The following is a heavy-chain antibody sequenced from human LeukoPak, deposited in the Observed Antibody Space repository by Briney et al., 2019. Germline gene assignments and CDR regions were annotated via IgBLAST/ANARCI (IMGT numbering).Heavy chain of an antibody. V-gene: IGHV3-33*01. Sequence: GGSLRLSCAASGFTFSSYGMHWVRQAPGKGLEWVAVIWYDGINKYYAESVKGRFTISRDTSKNTLYLQMNSLRAEDTAVYYCAGGLVVTDAFDIWGQGTMVTVSS. D-gene: IGHD2-21*02. CDR1: GFTFSSYG. CDR2: IWYDGINK. J-gene: IGHJ3*02. CDR3: AGGLVVTDAFDI.